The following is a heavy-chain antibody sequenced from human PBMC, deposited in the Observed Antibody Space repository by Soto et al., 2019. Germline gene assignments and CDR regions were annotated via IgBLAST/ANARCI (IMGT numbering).Heavy chain of an antibody. J-gene: IGHJ6*02. V-gene: IGHV1-69*13. CDR3: ARDGSKYDFWSGYYTGNYYYGMDV. CDR2: IIPIFGTA. Sequence: SVKVSCKASGGTFSSYTISWVRQAPGQGLEWMGRIIPIFGTANYAQKFQGRVTITADESTSTAYMELSSLRSEDTAVYYCARDGSKYDFWSGYYTGNYYYGMDVWGQGTTVTVSS. CDR1: GGTFSSYT. D-gene: IGHD3-3*01.